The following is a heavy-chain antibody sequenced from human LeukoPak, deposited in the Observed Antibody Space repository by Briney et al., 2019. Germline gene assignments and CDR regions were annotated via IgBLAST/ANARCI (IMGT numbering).Heavy chain of an antibody. V-gene: IGHV3-21*01. CDR2: ITSSGSYI. Sequence: GGSLRLSCAASGFTFSSYSMNWVRQAPGKGLEWVSSITSSGSYIYYADSVKGRFTISRDNAKNSLYLQMNSLRAEDTAVYYCAREFRGYWFDPWGQGTLVTVSS. CDR1: GFTFSSYS. D-gene: IGHD2-21*01. J-gene: IGHJ5*02. CDR3: AREFRGYWFDP.